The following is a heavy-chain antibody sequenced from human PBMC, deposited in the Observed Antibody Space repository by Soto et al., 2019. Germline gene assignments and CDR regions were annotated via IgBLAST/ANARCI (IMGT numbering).Heavy chain of an antibody. CDR3: GRGVLFLWAFDI. CDR2: ISRSSSTI. Sequence: GGSLRLSCAASGFTFSNYSMNWVRQAPGKGLEWVSYISRSSSTICYADSVKGRFTISRDNAKNSLYLQMNSLRAEDPAVYYGGRGVLFLWAFDIWGQGTMVTVSS. V-gene: IGHV3-48*04. CDR1: GFTFSNYS. J-gene: IGHJ3*02. D-gene: IGHD2-21*01.